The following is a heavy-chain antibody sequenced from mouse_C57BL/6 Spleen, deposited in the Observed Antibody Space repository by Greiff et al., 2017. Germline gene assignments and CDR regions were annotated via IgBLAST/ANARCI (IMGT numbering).Heavy chain of an antibody. V-gene: IGHV1-19*01. CDR3: ARDYDYDGRCVDV. D-gene: IGHD2-4*01. CDR2: INPYNGGT. J-gene: IGHJ1*03. Sequence: EVQLQQSGPVLVKPGASVKMSCKASGYTFTDYYMNWVKQSPGKSLEWIGVINPYNGGTNYNQKFKGKATLTVDKSSSTAYMELNSLTSEDSAVYYCARDYDYDGRCVDVWGTGTPVTVSA. CDR1: GYTFTDYY.